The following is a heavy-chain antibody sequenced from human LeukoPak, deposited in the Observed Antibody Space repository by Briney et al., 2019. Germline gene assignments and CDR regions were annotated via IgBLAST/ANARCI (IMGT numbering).Heavy chain of an antibody. J-gene: IGHJ6*02. Sequence: GGSLRLSCAASGFTFSSYAMSWLRQAPGKGLEWISSISGGSGSHILYVDSVKGRSTISRDNAKNSLYLQMDSLTAEDTAVDYCAKAFPSPIYGMDVWGQGTTVTVSS. V-gene: IGHV3-21*01. CDR2: ISGGSGSHI. CDR3: AKAFPSPIYGMDV. CDR1: GFTFSSYA.